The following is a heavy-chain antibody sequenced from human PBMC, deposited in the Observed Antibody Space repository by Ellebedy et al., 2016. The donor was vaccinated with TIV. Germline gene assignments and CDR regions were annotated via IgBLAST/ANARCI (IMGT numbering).Heavy chain of an antibody. V-gene: IGHV1-2*02. J-gene: IGHJ6*02. D-gene: IGHD6-19*01. CDR2: INPNSGGT. CDR1: GYTFTGYY. Sequence: ASVKVSCKASGYTFTGYYMHWVRQAPGQGLEWMGWINPNSGGTNYAQKFQGRVTMTRDTSISTAYMELSRLRSDDTAVYYCARDLSIAVAGINYYYGMDVWGQGTTVTVSS. CDR3: ARDLSIAVAGINYYYGMDV.